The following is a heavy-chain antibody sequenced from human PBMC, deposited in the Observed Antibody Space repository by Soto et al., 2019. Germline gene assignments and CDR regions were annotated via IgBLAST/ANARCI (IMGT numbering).Heavy chain of an antibody. J-gene: IGHJ6*02. Sequence: PSETLSLTCTVSGGSISSSIYYWGWIRQLPGKGLEWIGSIYYSGSTYYNPSLKSRVTITRDAYARTVYMELSSLTSEDTAVYYCARADEYGGNGLMFYGMDVWGQGTTVTVSS. CDR2: IYYSGST. V-gene: IGHV4-39*02. D-gene: IGHD2-15*01. CDR1: GGSISSSIYY. CDR3: ARADEYGGNGLMFYGMDV.